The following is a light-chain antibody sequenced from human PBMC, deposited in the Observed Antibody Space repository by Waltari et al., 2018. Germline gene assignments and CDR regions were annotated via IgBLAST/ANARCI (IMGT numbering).Light chain of an antibody. CDR1: NRDIASYNY. V-gene: IGLV2-14*01. J-gene: IGLJ2*01. CDR2: DLT. CDR3: SSYTGRGTVI. Sequence: QSVLTQPASVSGSPGQPITISCTGTNRDIASYNYVPWYQQYPGKAPKLIIYDLTERPSGVSTRFSGSKSGNTASLTISGLQADDEADYFCSSYTGRGTVIFGRGTMVTVL.